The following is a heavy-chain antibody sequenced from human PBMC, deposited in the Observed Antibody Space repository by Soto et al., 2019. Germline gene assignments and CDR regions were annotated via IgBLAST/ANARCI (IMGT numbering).Heavy chain of an antibody. J-gene: IGHJ5*02. Sequence: ASVKVSCKASGYTFTSYDINWVRQATGQGLEWMGWMNPKSGNTGYAQKFQGRVTMTRNTSISTAYMELSSLRSEDTAVYYCARFGDNEWEPIYDYIWGSYRSNWFDPWGQGTLVTVSS. V-gene: IGHV1-8*01. CDR2: MNPKSGNT. CDR1: GYTFTSYD. CDR3: ARFGDNEWEPIYDYIWGSYRSNWFDP. D-gene: IGHD3-16*02.